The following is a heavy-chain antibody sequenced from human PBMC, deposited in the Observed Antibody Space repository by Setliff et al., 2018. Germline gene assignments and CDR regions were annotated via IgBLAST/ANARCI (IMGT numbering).Heavy chain of an antibody. V-gene: IGHV4-34*01. Sequence: SETLSLTCTVYGGSLSNYYWSWVRQPPGKGPEWIVEINHSGITNYNPSLKGRVTISVDTSKNQLSLKVFSVTAADTAVYYCRFWSSYYKNDYWAQGTLVTVSS. D-gene: IGHD3-3*01. CDR3: RFWSSYYKNDY. J-gene: IGHJ4*02. CDR1: GGSLSNYY. CDR2: INHSGIT.